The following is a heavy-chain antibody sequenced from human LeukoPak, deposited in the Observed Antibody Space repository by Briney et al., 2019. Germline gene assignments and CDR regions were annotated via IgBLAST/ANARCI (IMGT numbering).Heavy chain of an antibody. J-gene: IGHJ3*02. D-gene: IGHD5-18*01. CDR2: IDYRGST. Sequence: SETLSLTCTVSGGSISTYYWSWIRQPPGKGLQWIAYIDYRGSTTYNPSLRSRVTISVDTSRNQFSLKLYSVTAADTAVYYCARSRSGYSYDHAAFEIWGQGTMVTVSS. CDR3: ARSRSGYSYDHAAFEI. V-gene: IGHV4-59*01. CDR1: GGSISTYY.